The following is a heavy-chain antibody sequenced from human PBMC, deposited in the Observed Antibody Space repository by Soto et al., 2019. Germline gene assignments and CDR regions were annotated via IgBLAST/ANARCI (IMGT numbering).Heavy chain of an antibody. V-gene: IGHV5-51*01. CDR2: IHLGDSDI. Sequence: GESLKISCKGSGYSFTNYWIGWVRQMPGKGLEWMGFIHLGDSDIRYSPSFEGQVTISADKSVSTAYLQWSSLRASDTAMYYCTRHGRQLDTSVDWGQGALVTVSS. D-gene: IGHD6-6*01. J-gene: IGHJ4*02. CDR1: GYSFTNYW. CDR3: TRHGRQLDTSVD.